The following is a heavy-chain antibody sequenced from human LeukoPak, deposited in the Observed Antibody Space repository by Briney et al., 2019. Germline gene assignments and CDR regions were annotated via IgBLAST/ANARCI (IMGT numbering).Heavy chain of an antibody. D-gene: IGHD3-10*01. CDR1: GFTFNNYA. V-gene: IGHV3-30*02. CDR3: AKEFVLDY. Sequence: PGGSLRLSCAASGFTFNNYAMHWVRQAPGKGLEWVAFIRYDGSNKYYADSVKGRFTISRDNSKNTLYLQMNSLRVDDTAVYYCAKEFVLDYWGQGTLVTVSS. CDR2: IRYDGSNK. J-gene: IGHJ4*02.